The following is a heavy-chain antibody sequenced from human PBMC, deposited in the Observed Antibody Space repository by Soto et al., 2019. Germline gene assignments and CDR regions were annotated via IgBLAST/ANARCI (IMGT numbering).Heavy chain of an antibody. V-gene: IGHV4-34*01. CDR1: GGSFSGYY. CDR2: INHSGST. Sequence: PSETLSLTCAVYGGSFSGYYWSWIRQPPGKGLEWIGEINHSGSTNYNPSLKSRVTISVDTSKNQFSLKLSSVTAADTAVYYCARSAHITDRGIAVAGTLRFDPWGQGTLVNGSS. D-gene: IGHD6-19*01. J-gene: IGHJ5*02. CDR3: ARSAHITDRGIAVAGTLRFDP.